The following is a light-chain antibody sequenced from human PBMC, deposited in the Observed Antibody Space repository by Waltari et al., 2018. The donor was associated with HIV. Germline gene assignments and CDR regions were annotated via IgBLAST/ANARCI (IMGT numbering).Light chain of an antibody. V-gene: IGLV2-11*01. CDR2: DVS. CDR1: RSDVGGYNY. CDR3: CSYAGSSYV. J-gene: IGLJ1*01. Sequence: QSALTQPRSVSASPGQSVTISCTGSRSDVGGYNYVSWYRQYPGKAPKLMIYDVSKRPSGVPDRFSGSKSVNTASLTISGLQAEDEADYYCCSYAGSSYVFGTGTKVTVL.